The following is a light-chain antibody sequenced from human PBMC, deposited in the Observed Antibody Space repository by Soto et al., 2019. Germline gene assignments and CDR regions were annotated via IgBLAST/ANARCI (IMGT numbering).Light chain of an antibody. Sequence: QSVLTQPPSVSGTPGQRVTISCSGSSSNIGSNTVNWYQQFPGTAPRLLIYSSYQRPSGVPDRFSGSQSGTSASPAISGLQSDDEADYYCAAWDDSLKAIFGGGTQLTVL. CDR3: AAWDDSLKAI. V-gene: IGLV1-44*01. CDR2: SSY. CDR1: SSNIGSNT. J-gene: IGLJ7*01.